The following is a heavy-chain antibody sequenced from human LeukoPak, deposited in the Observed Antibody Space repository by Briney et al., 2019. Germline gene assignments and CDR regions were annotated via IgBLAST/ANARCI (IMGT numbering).Heavy chain of an antibody. CDR2: INHSGST. CDR3: ARRKRISGYISFDY. J-gene: IGHJ4*02. CDR1: GGSFSGYY. D-gene: IGHD3-22*01. V-gene: IGHV4-34*01. Sequence: PSETLSLTCAVYGGSFSGYYWSWIRQPPGKGLEWIGEINHSGSTNYNPSLKSRVTISVDTSKNQFSLKLSSVTAADTAVYYCARRKRISGYISFDYWGQGTLVTVSS.